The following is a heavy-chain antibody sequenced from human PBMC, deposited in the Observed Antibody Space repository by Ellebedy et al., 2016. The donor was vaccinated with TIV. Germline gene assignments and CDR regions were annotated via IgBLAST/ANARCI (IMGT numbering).Heavy chain of an antibody. J-gene: IGHJ4*02. V-gene: IGHV1-18*04. CDR1: GYTFTSYG. CDR3: ARGGLYNYGYSQ. CDR2: ISPFNSNS. Sequence: AASVKVSCKTSGYTFTSYGISWVRQAPGQGLEWMAWISPFNSNSKYTPSLQDRVTVTTDRSTNTVCMELRSLRSDDTAVYYCARGGLYNYGYSQWGQGTLVTVSS. D-gene: IGHD3-10*01.